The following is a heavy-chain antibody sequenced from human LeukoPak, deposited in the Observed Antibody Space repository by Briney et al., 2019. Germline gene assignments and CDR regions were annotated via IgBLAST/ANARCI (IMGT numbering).Heavy chain of an antibody. CDR2: ISSSSSYI. CDR3: ARTHYGSGSYYDY. CDR1: GFTFSSYE. J-gene: IGHJ4*02. Sequence: GGSLRLSCAASGFTFSSYEMNWVRQAPGKGLEWVSSISSSSSYIYYADSVKGRFTISRDNAKNSLYLQMNSLRAEDTAVYYCARTHYGSGSYYDYWGQGTLVTVSS. V-gene: IGHV3-21*01. D-gene: IGHD3-10*01.